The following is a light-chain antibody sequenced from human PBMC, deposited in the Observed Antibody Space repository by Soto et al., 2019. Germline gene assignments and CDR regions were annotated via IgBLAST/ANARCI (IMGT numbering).Light chain of an antibody. J-gene: IGKJ1*01. CDR1: QSVSSSY. CDR2: GAS. Sequence: EIVLTHSPGTLSFSPLEIATLSCSASQSVSSSYLAWYQQKPGHAPRLLIYGASSRATGIPDRFSGSGSGTDSTLTISRLEPEDFAVYYCQQYGSSPTWKFGQGTKVDIK. CDR3: QQYGSSPTWK. V-gene: IGKV3-20*01.